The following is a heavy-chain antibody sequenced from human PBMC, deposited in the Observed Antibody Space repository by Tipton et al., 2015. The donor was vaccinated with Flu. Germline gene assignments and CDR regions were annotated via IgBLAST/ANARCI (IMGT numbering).Heavy chain of an antibody. J-gene: IGHJ4*02. CDR2: ISVYNGHT. CDR3: ARGTAHLLTGNFLDY. D-gene: IGHD3-9*01. CDR1: GYTFSNFG. V-gene: IGHV1-18*01. Sequence: QVQLVQSGAEVKKPGASVKVSCRASGYTFSNFGINWVRQAPGQGLEWMGWISVYNGHTNYAQRLQGRVTMTTDTSTSTASMELRTLRSDDTAVYYCARGTAHLLTGNFLDYWGQGTLVTVSS.